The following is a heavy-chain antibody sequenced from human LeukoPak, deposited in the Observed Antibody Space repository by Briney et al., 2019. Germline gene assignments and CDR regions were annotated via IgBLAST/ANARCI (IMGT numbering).Heavy chain of an antibody. CDR2: IGTAGDT. V-gene: IGHV3-13*04. J-gene: IGHJ4*02. CDR1: GFTFSSYD. Sequence: GGPLRLSCAASGFTFSSYDIQWVRRATGKGLEWVSSIGTAGDTYCAGSVKGRFTLSRENAKKSSYLQMNNLGAGDTAVYYCARGALGFDYWGQGTLVTVSS. CDR3: ARGALGFDY.